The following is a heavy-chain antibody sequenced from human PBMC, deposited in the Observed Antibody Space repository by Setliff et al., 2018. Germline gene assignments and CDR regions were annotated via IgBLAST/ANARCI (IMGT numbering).Heavy chain of an antibody. CDR1: GHTFITFG. J-gene: IGHJ4*02. CDR3: AYDSSGYYPGY. V-gene: IGHV1-18*01. D-gene: IGHD3-22*01. CDR2: ISAYSDDT. Sequence: ASVKVSCKASGHTFITFGISWVRQAPGQGLEWMGWISAYSDDTKYAEKFQGRVTMTMDTSTGIAYMELRSLRSDDTAVYICAYDSSGYYPGYWGQGTLVTVS.